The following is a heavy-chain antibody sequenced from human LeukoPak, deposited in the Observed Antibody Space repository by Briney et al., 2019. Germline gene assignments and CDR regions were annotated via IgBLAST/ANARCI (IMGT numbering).Heavy chain of an antibody. CDR2: IIPIFGTA. J-gene: IGHJ4*02. D-gene: IGHD6-13*01. Sequence: ASVKVSCKASGYTFTSYAISWVRQAPGQGLEWMGGIIPIFGTANYAQKFQGRVTITADESTSTAYMELSSLRSEDTAVYYCARDVRAAAGTLRVFDYWGQGTLVTVSS. CDR1: GYTFTSYA. V-gene: IGHV1-69*13. CDR3: ARDVRAAAGTLRVFDY.